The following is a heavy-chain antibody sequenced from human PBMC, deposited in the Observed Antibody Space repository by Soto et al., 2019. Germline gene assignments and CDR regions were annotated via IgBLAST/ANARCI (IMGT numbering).Heavy chain of an antibody. CDR1: GGSISSGGYY. CDR2: IYYSGST. V-gene: IGHV4-31*03. J-gene: IGHJ5*02. CDR3: ARGRLYDILTGYYGDSNWFDP. D-gene: IGHD3-9*01. Sequence: QVQLQESGPGLVKPSQTLSLTCTVSGGSISSGGYYWSWIRQHPGKGLEWIGYIYYSGSTYYNPSLKRRVTISVDTSKNQCSLKLSSVTAADTAVYYCARGRLYDILTGYYGDSNWFDPWGQGTLVTVSS.